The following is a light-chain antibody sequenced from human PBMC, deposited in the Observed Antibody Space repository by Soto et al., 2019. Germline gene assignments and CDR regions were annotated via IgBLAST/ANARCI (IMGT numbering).Light chain of an antibody. Sequence: QLVLTQRPSASASLGASVTLTCTLSSGYSNYKVDWYQQRPGKGHRLVMRVVTGRIVGSKGDGIPDRFSVLGTGLNRYLTIKNVQEEDESDYHCEADHGSGNNIVSLFGVGTKVTVL. J-gene: IGLJ2*01. CDR3: EADHGSGNNIVSL. CDR2: VVTGRIVG. CDR1: SGYSNYK. V-gene: IGLV9-49*01.